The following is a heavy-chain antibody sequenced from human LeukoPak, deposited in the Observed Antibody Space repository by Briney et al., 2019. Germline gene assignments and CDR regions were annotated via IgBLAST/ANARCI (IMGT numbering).Heavy chain of an antibody. CDR2: ISAYNGNT. J-gene: IGHJ4*02. Sequence: ASVTVSCTASGYAFTIYGISWVRQASGQGLEWMGWISAYNGNTNYAQKLQGRVTMTTDTSTSTAYMELRSLRSDDTAVYYCAREMYYYDSSGYYVQTPDYWGQGTLVTVSS. CDR3: AREMYYYDSSGYYVQTPDY. CDR1: GYAFTIYG. V-gene: IGHV1-18*01. D-gene: IGHD3-22*01.